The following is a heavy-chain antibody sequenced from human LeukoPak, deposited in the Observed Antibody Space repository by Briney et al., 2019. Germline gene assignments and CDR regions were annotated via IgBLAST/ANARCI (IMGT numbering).Heavy chain of an antibody. CDR2: IGGSGDST. Sequence: AGSLRLSCAAPGFTFSSHAMAWVRPAPGKGLEWVSAIGGSGDSTYYRDSVRGRFTISRDNTKNTLYLQMNSLRAEDTAVYYCGKLGLGYADYWGQGTLVTVSS. V-gene: IGHV3-23*01. CDR3: GKLGLGYADY. J-gene: IGHJ4*02. CDR1: GFTFSSHA. D-gene: IGHD3/OR15-3a*01.